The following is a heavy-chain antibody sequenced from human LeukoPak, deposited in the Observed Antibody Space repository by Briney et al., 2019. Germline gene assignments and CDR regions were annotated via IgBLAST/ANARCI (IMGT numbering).Heavy chain of an antibody. D-gene: IGHD1-26*01. CDR1: GYTLTELS. CDR2: FDPEDGET. J-gene: IGHJ4*02. V-gene: IGHV1-24*01. CDR3: ATLYSGSYVTRLGSFDY. Sequence: ASVKVSCKVSGYTLTELSMHWVRQAPGNGLEWMGGFDPEDGETIYAQKFQGRVTMTEDTSTDTAYMELSSLRSEDTAVYYCATLYSGSYVTRLGSFDYWGQGTLVTVSS.